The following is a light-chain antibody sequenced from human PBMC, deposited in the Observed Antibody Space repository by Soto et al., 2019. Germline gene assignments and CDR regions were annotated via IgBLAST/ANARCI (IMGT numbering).Light chain of an antibody. CDR2: AAS. CDR3: QQLNTYPYT. CDR1: QAISSH. J-gene: IGKJ2*01. Sequence: DIRLTQSPSFLSASVGDRVTISCRASQAISSHLAWYQQKPGKPPKLLIYAASTLQSGVPSRFSGSGSGTEFTLTISVLQPEDFATYYCQQLNTYPYTFGQGTKLEIK. V-gene: IGKV1-9*01.